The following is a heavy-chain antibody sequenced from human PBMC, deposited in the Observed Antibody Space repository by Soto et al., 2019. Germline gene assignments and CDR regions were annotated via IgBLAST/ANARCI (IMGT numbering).Heavy chain of an antibody. V-gene: IGHV2-5*02. D-gene: IGHD3-22*01. Sequence: QVTLKESGPTLVKPTQTLTLTCSFSGFSISSRGEGVGWIRQPPGKALEWLTLIYWDDDKRYSPSLKSRLTITEDTSKNQVVLTMTNMDPVDTATYYCVHLYYYDTSGYYRYFDYWGQGTLVTVSS. CDR1: GFSISSRGEG. J-gene: IGHJ4*02. CDR2: IYWDDDK. CDR3: VHLYYYDTSGYYRYFDY.